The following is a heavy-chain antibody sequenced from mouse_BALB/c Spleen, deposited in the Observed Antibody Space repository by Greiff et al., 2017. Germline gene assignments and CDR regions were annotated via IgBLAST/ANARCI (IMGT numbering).Heavy chain of an antibody. V-gene: IGHV5-6-5*01. J-gene: IGHJ2*01. D-gene: IGHD1-1*01. CDR3: ARGRSSYFDY. Sequence: EVKVVESGGGLVKPGGSLKLSCAASGFTFSSYAMSWVRQTPEKRLEWVASISSGGSTYYPDSVKGRFTISRDNARNILYLQMSSLRSEDTAMYYCARGRSSYFDYWGQGTTLTVSS. CDR1: GFTFSSYA. CDR2: ISSGGST.